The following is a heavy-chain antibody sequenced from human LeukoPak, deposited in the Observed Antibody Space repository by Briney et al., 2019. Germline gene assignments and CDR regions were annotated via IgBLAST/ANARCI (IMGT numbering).Heavy chain of an antibody. CDR2: ISGSGGST. CDR3: AKDREAYCGGDCYALDY. Sequence: GTLRLSCAASGFTFSSYGMSWVRQAPGKGLEWVSAISGSGGSTYYADSVKGRFTISRDNSKNTLYLQVNSLRAEDTAVYYCAKDREAYCGGDCYALDYWGQGTLVTVSS. J-gene: IGHJ4*02. D-gene: IGHD2-21*02. V-gene: IGHV3-23*01. CDR1: GFTFSSYG.